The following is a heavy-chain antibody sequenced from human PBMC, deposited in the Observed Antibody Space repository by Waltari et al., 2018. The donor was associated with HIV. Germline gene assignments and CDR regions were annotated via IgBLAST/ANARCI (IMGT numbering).Heavy chain of an antibody. CDR1: GCSISSGSYY. CDR2: IYTSGST. D-gene: IGHD3-22*01. CDR3: ARDERYYDSSGYFNWFDP. J-gene: IGHJ5*02. Sequence: QVQLQESGTGLVKPSQTLSLTCTVPGCSISSGSYYWSWIRPPAGKGLEWIGRIYTSGSTNYNPSLKSRVTISVDTSKNQFSLKLSSVTAADTAVYYCARDERYYDSSGYFNWFDPWGQGTLVTVSS. V-gene: IGHV4-61*02.